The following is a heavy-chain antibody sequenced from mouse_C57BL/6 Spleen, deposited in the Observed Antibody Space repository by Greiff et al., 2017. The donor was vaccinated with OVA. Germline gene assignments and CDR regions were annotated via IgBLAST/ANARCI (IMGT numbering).Heavy chain of an antibody. CDR3: ARRDWDY. V-gene: IGHV5-6*01. J-gene: IGHJ2*01. D-gene: IGHD3-3*01. Sequence: EVHLVESGGDLVKPGGSLKLSCAASGFTFSSYGMSWVRQTPDKRLEWVATISSGGSYTYYPDSVKGRFTISRDNAKNTLYLQMSSLKAEDTAMYYCARRDWDYWGQGTTLTVSS. CDR1: GFTFSSYG. CDR2: ISSGGSYT.